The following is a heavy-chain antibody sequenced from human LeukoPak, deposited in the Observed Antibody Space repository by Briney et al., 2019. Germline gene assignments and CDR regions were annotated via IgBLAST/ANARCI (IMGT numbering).Heavy chain of an antibody. Sequence: ASVKVSCKVSGYTLTELSMHWVRQAPGKGLEWMGGSDPEDGETIYAQKFQGRVTMTEDTSTDTAYMELSSLRSEDTAVYYCAALPYNSQGFDYWGQGTLVTVSS. CDR2: SDPEDGET. J-gene: IGHJ4*02. V-gene: IGHV1-24*01. CDR3: AALPYNSQGFDY. D-gene: IGHD1-14*01. CDR1: GYTLTELS.